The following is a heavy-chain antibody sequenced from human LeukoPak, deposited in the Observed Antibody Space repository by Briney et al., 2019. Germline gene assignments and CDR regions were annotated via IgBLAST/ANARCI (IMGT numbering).Heavy chain of an antibody. Sequence: GGSLRLSCAASGFTFSSYWMSWVRQAPGKGLEWVANIKQDESEKYYVDSVKGRFTISRDNAKNSLYLQMNSLRAEDTALYYCAKDNREAVAYYFDYWGQGTLVTVSS. D-gene: IGHD6-19*01. CDR1: GFTFSSYW. V-gene: IGHV3-7*03. CDR3: AKDNREAVAYYFDY. CDR2: IKQDESEK. J-gene: IGHJ4*02.